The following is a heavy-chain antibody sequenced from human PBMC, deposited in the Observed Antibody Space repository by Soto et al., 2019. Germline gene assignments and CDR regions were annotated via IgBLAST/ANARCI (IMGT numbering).Heavy chain of an antibody. V-gene: IGHV4-31*03. CDR2: IYYSGST. J-gene: IGHJ3*02. CDR3: ARGGYYDSSGYNDAFDI. Sequence: SQTLSLTCPVSGGSISSGGYYWSWIRQHPGKGLEWIGYIYYSGSTYYNPSLKSRVTISVDTSKNQFSLKLSSVTAADTAVYYCARGGYYDSSGYNDAFDIWGQGTMVTVSS. CDR1: GGSISSGGYY. D-gene: IGHD3-22*01.